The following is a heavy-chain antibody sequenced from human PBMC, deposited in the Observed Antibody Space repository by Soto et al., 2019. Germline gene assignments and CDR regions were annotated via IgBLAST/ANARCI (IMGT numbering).Heavy chain of an antibody. D-gene: IGHD3-16*01. CDR2: ISTGNGNT. V-gene: IGHV1-3*04. CDR3: AMVDNYVTPTPQDV. CDR1: GYTPTNYA. J-gene: IGHJ6*02. Sequence: ASVKVSCKASGYTPTNYAMHWVRQAPGQRLEWMGWISTGNGNTNYSQHLQGRVSMTTDTSTSTAYMDLGSLTSDDTAVYYCAMVDNYVTPTPQDVWGQGTTVTVSS.